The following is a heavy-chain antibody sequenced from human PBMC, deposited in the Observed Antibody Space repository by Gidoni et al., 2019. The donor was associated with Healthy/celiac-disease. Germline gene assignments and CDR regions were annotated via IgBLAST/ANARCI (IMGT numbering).Heavy chain of an antibody. CDR3: ARVSFVVVPAANDY. V-gene: IGHV3-21*01. J-gene: IGHJ4*02. CDR1: GCTVSSYS. D-gene: IGHD2-2*01. CDR2: ISSSSSYI. Sequence: EVQLVESGGGLVKPGGSLRRSCAASGCTVSSYSMNWVRQAPGKGLGWVSSISSSSSYIYYADSVKGRFTISRDNAKNSLYLQMNSLRAEDTAVYYCARVSFVVVPAANDYWGQGTLVTVSS.